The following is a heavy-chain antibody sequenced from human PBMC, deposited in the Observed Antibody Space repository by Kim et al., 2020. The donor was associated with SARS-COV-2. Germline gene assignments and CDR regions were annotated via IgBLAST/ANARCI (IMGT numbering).Heavy chain of an antibody. CDR2: ISVSGGTI. D-gene: IGHD3-3*01. CDR3: SPRGPPFDS. Sequence: GGSLRLSCEASGFSFTTYSMNWIRQSPGKAMEWIAYISVSGGTIFYADSLKGRFTISRDNAPSLLFLQMTSLRHEDNAVYYFSPRGPPFDSWGPGNLVT. V-gene: IGHV3-48*02. J-gene: IGHJ4*02. CDR1: GFSFTTYS.